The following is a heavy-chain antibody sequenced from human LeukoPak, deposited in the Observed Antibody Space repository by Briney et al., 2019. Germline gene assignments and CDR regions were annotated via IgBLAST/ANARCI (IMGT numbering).Heavy chain of an antibody. CDR2: IKQDGSEK. CDR1: GFTFSSYW. V-gene: IGHV3-7*03. CDR3: AKDPRAGANTRYNFFDS. Sequence: HAGGSLRLSCAASGFTFSSYWMSWVRQAPGKGHEWVANIKQDGSEKYYLDSVKGRFTISRDNAKKSLYLQMNSLRAEDTAMYYCAKDPRAGANTRYNFFDSWGQGVLVTVSS. J-gene: IGHJ5*01. D-gene: IGHD1-26*01.